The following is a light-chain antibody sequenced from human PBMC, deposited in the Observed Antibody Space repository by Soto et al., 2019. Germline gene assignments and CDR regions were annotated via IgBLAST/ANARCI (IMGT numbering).Light chain of an antibody. CDR2: EVS. J-gene: IGLJ3*02. CDR1: SSDVGNYKY. V-gene: IGLV2-8*01. CDR3: SSYAGSNLGV. Sequence: QSALTQSPSASGSPGQSVTISCTGTSSDVGNYKYVSWYQQHPGKAPKLMIYEVSKRPTGVPDRFSGSKSGNTASLTVSGLQGEDEADYYCSSYAGSNLGVFGGGTKVTVL.